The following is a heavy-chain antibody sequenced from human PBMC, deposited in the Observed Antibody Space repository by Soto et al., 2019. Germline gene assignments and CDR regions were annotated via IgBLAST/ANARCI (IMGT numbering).Heavy chain of an antibody. J-gene: IGHJ4*02. Sequence: QVPLVQSGAEVKKPGASVKVSCKVSGYTFNSYAIIWVRQAPGQGLEWMGWISGYNGNTRYAQNLQGRVTMTTDTSTSTAYMELRSLRSDDTAVYYCARDSISGSGWYSDYWGQGTLVTVSS. CDR3: ARDSISGSGWYSDY. CDR1: GYTFNSYA. CDR2: ISGYNGNT. D-gene: IGHD6-19*01. V-gene: IGHV1-18*01.